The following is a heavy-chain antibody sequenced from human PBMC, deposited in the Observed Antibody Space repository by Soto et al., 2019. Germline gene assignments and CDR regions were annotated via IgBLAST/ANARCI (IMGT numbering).Heavy chain of an antibody. J-gene: IGHJ4*02. CDR3: APSYGSGYRAFDF. Sequence: QVQLVQSGAEVTRPGSSVKVSCKASGDTFNFYSINWVRQAPGLGLEWMGRVNPILSMSNYAQRFQGRVTMTADKSTSTAYMELSGLRSEDTAIDYCAPSYGSGYRAFDFWGQGALVTVSS. D-gene: IGHD3-10*01. CDR2: VNPILSMS. V-gene: IGHV1-69*04. CDR1: GDTFNFYS.